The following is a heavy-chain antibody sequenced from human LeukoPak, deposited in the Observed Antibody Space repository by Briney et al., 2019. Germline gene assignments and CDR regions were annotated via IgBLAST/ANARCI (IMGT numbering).Heavy chain of an antibody. CDR3: ARDPLSIAVADHAY. CDR2: ISSSGSTI. CDR1: GFTFSDYY. D-gene: IGHD6-19*01. V-gene: IGHV3-11*01. J-gene: IGHJ4*02. Sequence: GGSLRLSCAASGFTFSDYYMSWIRQAPGKGLEWVSYISSSGSTIYYADSVKGRFTISRDSAKNSLYLQMNSLRAEDTAVYYCARDPLSIAVADHAYWGQGTLVTVSS.